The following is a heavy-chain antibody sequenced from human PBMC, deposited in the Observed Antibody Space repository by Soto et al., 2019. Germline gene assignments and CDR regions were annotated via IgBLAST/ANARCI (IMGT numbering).Heavy chain of an antibody. D-gene: IGHD2-15*01. CDR2: ISYDGNNK. CDR3: ARAGCDGGSCYTLVGLRYGMDV. V-gene: IGHV3-30-3*01. Sequence: QVQLVESGGGVVQPGRSLRLSCAASGFILSTYAMYWVRQAPGKGLEWVAVISYDGNNKYYADSVKGRFTISRDNSKNTLYLQMNSLRAEDTAVYYCARAGCDGGSCYTLVGLRYGMDVWGQGTMVTVSS. J-gene: IGHJ6*02. CDR1: GFILSTYA.